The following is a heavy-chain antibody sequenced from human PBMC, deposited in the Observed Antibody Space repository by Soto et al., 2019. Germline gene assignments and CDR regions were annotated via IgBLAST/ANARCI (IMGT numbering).Heavy chain of an antibody. CDR2: IYYSGST. CDR1: GGSISSGGYY. D-gene: IGHD2-8*01. CDR3: ARGRDIVLMVYGRAGAFDI. J-gene: IGHJ3*02. V-gene: IGHV4-31*03. Sequence: QVQLQESGPGLVKPSQTLSLTCTVSGGSISSGGYYWSWIRQHPGKGLEWIGYIYYSGSTYYNPSLKSRVTISVDTSKNQFSLKLSSVTAADTAVYYCARGRDIVLMVYGRAGAFDIWGQGTMVTVSS.